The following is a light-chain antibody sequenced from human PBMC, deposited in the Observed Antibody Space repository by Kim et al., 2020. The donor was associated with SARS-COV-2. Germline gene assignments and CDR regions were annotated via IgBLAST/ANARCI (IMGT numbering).Light chain of an antibody. V-gene: IGLV3-19*01. CDR2: GKN. CDR3: NSRDSSGNHYVV. J-gene: IGLJ1*01. CDR1: SLRSYY. Sequence: SSELTQDPAVSVALGQTVRITCQGDSLRSYYASWYQQKPGQAPVLVNYGKNNRPSGIPDRFSGSSSGNTASLTITGAQAEDEADYYCNSRDSSGNHYVVF.